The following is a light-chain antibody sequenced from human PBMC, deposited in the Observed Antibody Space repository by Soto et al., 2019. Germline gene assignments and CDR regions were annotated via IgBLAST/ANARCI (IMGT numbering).Light chain of an antibody. CDR1: QSFSSY. J-gene: IGKJ5*01. CDR3: QQRSNWPPVIT. CDR2: DAS. Sequence: EIVLTQSPATLSLSPGERVTLSCRASQSFSSYLAWYQQKPGQAPRLLIYDASKRATGIPARFSGRGSGTEFTLPISSLEPEDFAVYYCQQRSNWPPVITFGQGTRLESK. V-gene: IGKV3-11*01.